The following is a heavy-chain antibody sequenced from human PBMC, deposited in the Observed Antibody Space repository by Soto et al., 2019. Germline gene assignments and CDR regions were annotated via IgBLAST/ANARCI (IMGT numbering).Heavy chain of an antibody. CDR3: ATAKLLLPWLFDY. J-gene: IGHJ4*02. CDR2: ISSSGGAT. CDR1: GFTFSSYD. Sequence: GGSLRISCAASGFTFSSYDISWVRQAPGKGLEWVSAISSSGGATFYADSAKGRFTISRDNSKNTLFLQMNSLRAEDTAVYYCATAKLLLPWLFDYWGQGTLVTVSS. D-gene: IGHD2-15*01. V-gene: IGHV3-23*01.